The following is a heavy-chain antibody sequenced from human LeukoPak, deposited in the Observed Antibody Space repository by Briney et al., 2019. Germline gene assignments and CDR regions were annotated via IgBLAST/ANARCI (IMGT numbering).Heavy chain of an antibody. Sequence: TSETLSLTCTVSGGSISNYYWSWIRQPPGKGLEWMGFIYHTGSTNYNPSLKSRVTISLDTSKSQFSLTLSSVTAADTAVYYRARGLSGVWFDPWGQGALVTVSS. J-gene: IGHJ5*02. D-gene: IGHD6-25*01. CDR1: GGSISNYY. CDR2: IYHTGST. CDR3: ARGLSGVWFDP. V-gene: IGHV4-59*01.